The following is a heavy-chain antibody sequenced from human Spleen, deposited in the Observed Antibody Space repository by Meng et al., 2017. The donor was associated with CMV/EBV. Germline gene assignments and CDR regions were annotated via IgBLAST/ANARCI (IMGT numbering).Heavy chain of an antibody. Sequence: SSGFIFYGFFIHSVRRAPGQGLEWMGRINPKNGDPKYAQKFEGSVSMTTDKSITTVYMELRSLRSDDTVFYYCTRRPLGSTRPFDYWGQGTLVTVSS. V-gene: IGHV1-2*05. CDR2: INPKNGDP. CDR3: TRRPLGSTRPFDY. J-gene: IGHJ4*02. D-gene: IGHD1-26*01. CDR1: GFIFYGFF.